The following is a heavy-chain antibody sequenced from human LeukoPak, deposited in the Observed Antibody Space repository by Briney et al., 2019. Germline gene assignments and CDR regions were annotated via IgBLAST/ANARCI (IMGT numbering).Heavy chain of an antibody. CDR3: ARETRTTVTSPGY. J-gene: IGHJ4*02. CDR1: GYTFTGYY. D-gene: IGHD4-17*01. V-gene: IGHV1-2*06. Sequence: ASVKVSCKASGYTFTGYYMHWVRQAPGQGLEWMGRINPNSGGTNYAQKFQGRVTMTRDTSISTAYMELSRLRSDDMAVYYCARETRTTVTSPGYWGQGTLVTVSS. CDR2: INPNSGGT.